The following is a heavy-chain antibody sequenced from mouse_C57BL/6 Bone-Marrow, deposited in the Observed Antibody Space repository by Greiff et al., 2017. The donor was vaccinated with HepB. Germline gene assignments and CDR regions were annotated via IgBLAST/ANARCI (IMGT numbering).Heavy chain of an antibody. CDR1: GYIFTSYW. V-gene: IGHV1-64*01. CDR3: ARNSYYYGSSPFAY. J-gene: IGHJ3*01. Sequence: VQLQQPGAELVKPGASVKLSCKASGYIFTSYWMHWVKQRPGQGLEWIGMIHPNSGSTNYNEKFKSKATLTVDKSSSTAYMQLSSLTSEDSAVYYCARNSYYYGSSPFAYWGQGTLVTVSA. D-gene: IGHD1-1*01. CDR2: IHPNSGST.